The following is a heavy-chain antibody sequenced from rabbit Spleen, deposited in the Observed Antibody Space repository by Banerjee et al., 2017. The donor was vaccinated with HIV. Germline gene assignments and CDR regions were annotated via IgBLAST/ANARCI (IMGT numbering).Heavy chain of an antibody. Sequence: QEHLEESGGGLVKPETSLTLTCKASGFSFSDRDVMCWVRQAPGKGLEWIACINAATAKPVYATWAKGRFTISRASSTTVTLQMTSLTAADTATYFCARDLAGAIGWNFYLWGPGTLVTVS. CDR2: INAATAKP. J-gene: IGHJ4*01. D-gene: IGHD4-1*01. CDR1: GFSFSDRDV. CDR3: ARDLAGAIGWNFYL. V-gene: IGHV1S45*01.